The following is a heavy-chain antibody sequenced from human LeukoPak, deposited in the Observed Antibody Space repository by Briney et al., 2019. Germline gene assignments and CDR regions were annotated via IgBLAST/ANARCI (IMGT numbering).Heavy chain of an antibody. J-gene: IGHJ3*02. D-gene: IGHD5-18*01. CDR1: GYTFTGYY. V-gene: IGHV1-2*02. CDR2: INPNSGGT. CDR3: ARDGYSYGYGDAFDI. Sequence: GASVKVSCKASGYTFTGYYMHWVRQAPGQGLEWMGWINPNSGGTNYAQKFQGRVTMTRDTSISTAYMELSRLRSDDTAVYYCARDGYSYGYGDAFDIWGQGTMVTVSS.